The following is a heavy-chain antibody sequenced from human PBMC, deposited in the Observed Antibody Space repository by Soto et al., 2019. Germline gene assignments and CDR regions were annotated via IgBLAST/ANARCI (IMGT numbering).Heavy chain of an antibody. V-gene: IGHV4-59*01. CDR3: ATARISSFDSSGSRFDP. Sequence: SETLSLTCTVSGGSISSYYWSWIRQPPGKGLEWIGYIYYSGSTNYNPSLKSRVTISVDTSKNQSSLKLSSVTAADTAAYYCATARISSFDSSGSRFDPWGQGTLVTVSS. CDR2: IYYSGST. D-gene: IGHD3-22*01. CDR1: GGSISSYY. J-gene: IGHJ5*02.